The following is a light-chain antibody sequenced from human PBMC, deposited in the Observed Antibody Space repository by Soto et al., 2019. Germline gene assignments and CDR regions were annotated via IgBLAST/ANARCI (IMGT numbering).Light chain of an antibody. Sequence: QSALTQPPSASGSPGQSVAISCTGTSSDVGGSNFVSWYQHHPGKAPKLIMYEVSKRPSGVPDRFSGSKSGNTASLTVSGLQAEDEADYYCNSYAGSNNVVFGGGTKLTVL. J-gene: IGLJ2*01. CDR3: NSYAGSNNVV. CDR1: SSDVGGSNF. V-gene: IGLV2-8*01. CDR2: EVS.